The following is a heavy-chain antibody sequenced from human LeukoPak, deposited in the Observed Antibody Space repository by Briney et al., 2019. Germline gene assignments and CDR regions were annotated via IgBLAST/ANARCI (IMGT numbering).Heavy chain of an antibody. J-gene: IGHJ4*02. D-gene: IGHD3-9*01. Sequence: SETLSLTCTVSGGSISSSSDYWGWIRQPPGMGLEWIGSISYSGSTYYNPSLKSQVTKSVETSKNQFSLKLSSVTAADTAVYYCARHLQLRYFAGLDYWGQGTLVTVSS. V-gene: IGHV4-39*01. CDR2: ISYSGST. CDR3: ARHLQLRYFAGLDY. CDR1: GGSISSSSDY.